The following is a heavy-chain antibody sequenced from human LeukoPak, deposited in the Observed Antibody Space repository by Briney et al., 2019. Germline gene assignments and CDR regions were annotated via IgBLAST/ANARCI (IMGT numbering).Heavy chain of an antibody. D-gene: IGHD2-2*01. CDR1: GITLTYDW. J-gene: IGHJ3*01. Sequence: GGSLRLSCAASGITLTYDWMSWVRQAPGKGREWVGRIKSKTYGETTDYAAPVKGRFTVSRDDSKNMVALQMNSLKTEDTALYYCTKARYCASTTCPGAFDLWGQGTMVTVSS. V-gene: IGHV3-15*01. CDR3: TKARYCASTTCPGAFDL. CDR2: IKSKTYGETT.